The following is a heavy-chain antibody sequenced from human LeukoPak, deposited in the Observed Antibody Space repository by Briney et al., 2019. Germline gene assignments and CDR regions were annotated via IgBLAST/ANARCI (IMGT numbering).Heavy chain of an antibody. CDR3: ASVEPYYYYYMDV. D-gene: IGHD1-26*01. V-gene: IGHV3-7*01. J-gene: IGHJ6*03. CDR1: GFTFTTYW. Sequence: GGSPRLSCAASGFTFTTYWMSWVRQAPGKGLEWVANIKQDGSEKYYVDSVKGRFTISRDNAKNSLYLQMNSLRAEDTAVYYCASVEPYYYYYMDVWGKGTTVTVSS. CDR2: IKQDGSEK.